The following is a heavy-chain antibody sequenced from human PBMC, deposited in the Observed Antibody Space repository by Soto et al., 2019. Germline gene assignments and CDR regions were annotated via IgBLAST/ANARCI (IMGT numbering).Heavy chain of an antibody. CDR3: ARDPSSSWFRYFDY. CDR1: GFTFSSYG. V-gene: IGHV3-30*19. CDR2: IWYDGSNK. J-gene: IGHJ4*02. Sequence: PGGSLRLSCAASGFTFSSYGMHWVRQAPGKGLEWVAVIWYDGSNKYYADSVKGRFTVSRDNSKNTLYLQMNSLRAEDTAVYYCARDPSSSWFRYFDYWGQGTLVTVSS. D-gene: IGHD6-13*01.